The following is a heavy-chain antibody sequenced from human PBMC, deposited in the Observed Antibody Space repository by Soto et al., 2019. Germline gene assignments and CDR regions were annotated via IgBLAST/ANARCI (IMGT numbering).Heavy chain of an antibody. J-gene: IGHJ3*02. CDR1: GFTASSNY. CDR3: ARDQRYCSGGSCYFEADAFDI. CDR2: IYSGGST. V-gene: IGHV3-53*01. D-gene: IGHD2-15*01. Sequence: GGSLRLSCAASGFTASSNYMSWVRQAPGKGLEWVSVIYSGGSTYYADSVKGRFTISRDNSKNTLYLQMNSLRAEDTAVYYCARDQRYCSGGSCYFEADAFDIWGQGTMVTV.